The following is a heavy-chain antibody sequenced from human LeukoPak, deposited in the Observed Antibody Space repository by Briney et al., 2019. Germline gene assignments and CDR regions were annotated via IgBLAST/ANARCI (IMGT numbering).Heavy chain of an antibody. V-gene: IGHV1-2*02. Sequence: RASVKVSCKASGYTLTGYYMHWVRQAPGQGLEWMGWINPNIGDTNYAPKFQGRVTMTRDTSITTAYMELSRLRSDDTAVYYCARVEMATITVDYWGQGTLVTVSS. J-gene: IGHJ4*02. CDR1: GYTLTGYY. CDR2: INPNIGDT. CDR3: ARVEMATITVDY. D-gene: IGHD5-24*01.